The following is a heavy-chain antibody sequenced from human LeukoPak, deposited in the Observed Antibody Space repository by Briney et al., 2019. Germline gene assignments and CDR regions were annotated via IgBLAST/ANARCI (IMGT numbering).Heavy chain of an antibody. CDR2: ISSSGSTI. Sequence: GGSLRLSCAASGFTFSSYEMNWVRQAPGKGLEWVSYISSSGSTIYYADSVKGRFTISRDNAKNSLYLQMNSLRAEDTAVYYCARAHRIQLWLYWGQGTLVTVSS. CDR3: ARAHRIQLWLY. CDR1: GFTFSSYE. V-gene: IGHV3-48*03. D-gene: IGHD5-18*01. J-gene: IGHJ4*02.